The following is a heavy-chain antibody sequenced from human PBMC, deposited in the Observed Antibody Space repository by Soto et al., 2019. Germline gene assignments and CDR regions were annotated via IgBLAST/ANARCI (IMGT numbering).Heavy chain of an antibody. D-gene: IGHD2-2*01. V-gene: IGHV1-69*08. J-gene: IGHJ4*02. CDR2: IIPIVDRA. CDR1: GGTFSTYT. CDR3: ARDLAITVPAPMGY. Sequence: QVQLVQSGAEVQKPGSSVRVSCKASGGTFSTYTISWVRQALGQGLEWMGRIIPIVDRANYAQKFQGRVTITADKSTSTAYMERSRLRSDDTAVYYCARDLAITVPAPMGYWGQGTLVTVSS.